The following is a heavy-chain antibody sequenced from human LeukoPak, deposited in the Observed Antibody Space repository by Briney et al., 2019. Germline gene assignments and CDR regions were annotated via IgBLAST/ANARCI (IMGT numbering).Heavy chain of an antibody. V-gene: IGHV3-49*03. CDR1: GFTFGDYA. D-gene: IGHD6-13*01. J-gene: IGHJ4*02. CDR3: STRGTIAAAAD. Sequence: GGSLRLSCTASGFTFGDYAMSWFRQAPGKGLEWVGFIRSKGFGGTTAYAASVKGRFTISRDDSKSIAYLQMNSLKTEDTAVYYCSTRGTIAAAADWGQGTLVTVFS. CDR2: IRSKGFGGTT.